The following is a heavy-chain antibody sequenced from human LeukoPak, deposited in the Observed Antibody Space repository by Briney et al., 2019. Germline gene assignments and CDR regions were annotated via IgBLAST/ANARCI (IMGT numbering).Heavy chain of an antibody. J-gene: IGHJ4*02. D-gene: IGHD3-22*01. CDR3: ARGFYYSAYYFDY. CDR1: GGSISSGSYY. V-gene: IGHV4-61*02. CDR2: MYTSGST. Sequence: SETLSLTCTVSGGSISSGSYYWSWIRQPAGKGLEWIGRMYTSGSTNYNPSLKSRVTISVDTSANQFSLKLTSVTAADTAVYYCARGFYYSAYYFDYWGQGTLVTVSS.